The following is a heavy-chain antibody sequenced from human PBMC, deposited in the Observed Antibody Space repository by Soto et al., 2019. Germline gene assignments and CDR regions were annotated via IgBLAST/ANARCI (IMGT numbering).Heavy chain of an antibody. D-gene: IGHD7-27*01. CDR3: TRDSGWFDP. V-gene: IGHV4-39*02. Sequence: LSLTCTVSGGSIRVTDYFWGWIRQPPGKALEWIASIYHSGSTYYNPSLKSRVTMSIDTSNNQFALTLNSVSAADTAVYFCTRDSGWFDPWGQGTLVTVSS. CDR2: IYHSGST. J-gene: IGHJ5*02. CDR1: GGSIRVTDYF.